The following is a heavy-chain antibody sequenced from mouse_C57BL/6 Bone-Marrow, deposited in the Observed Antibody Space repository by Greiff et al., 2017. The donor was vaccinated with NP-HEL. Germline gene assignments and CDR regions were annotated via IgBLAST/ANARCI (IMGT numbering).Heavy chain of an antibody. V-gene: IGHV2-2*01. Sequence: QVQLQQSGPGLVQPSQSLSITCTVSGFSLTSYGVHWVRQSPGKGLEWLGVIWSGGSTDYNAAFISRLSISKDNSKSQVFFKMNSLQADDTAIYYCARNWLGDGNSWFAYWGQGTLVTVSA. D-gene: IGHD2-1*01. CDR1: GFSLTSYG. J-gene: IGHJ3*01. CDR3: ARNWLGDGNSWFAY. CDR2: IWSGGST.